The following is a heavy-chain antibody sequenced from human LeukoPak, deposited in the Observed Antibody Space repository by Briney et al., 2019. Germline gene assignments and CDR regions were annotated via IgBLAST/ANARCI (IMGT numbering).Heavy chain of an antibody. J-gene: IGHJ3*02. CDR3: ARGPAVTTIDAFDI. CDR2: IYYSGST. D-gene: IGHD4-17*01. Sequence: SETLSLTCTVSGDSIRSYYWSWIRQPPGKGLEWIGYIYYSGSTNYNPSLKSRVTISIDTSKNQFSLKLSSVTAADTAMYYCARGPAVTTIDAFDIWGQGTMVTVSS. CDR1: GDSIRSYY. V-gene: IGHV4-59*01.